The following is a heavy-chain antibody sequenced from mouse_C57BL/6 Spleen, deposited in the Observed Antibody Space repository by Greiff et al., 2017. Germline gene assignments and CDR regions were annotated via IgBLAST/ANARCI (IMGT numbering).Heavy chain of an antibody. CDR2: IDPEDGET. V-gene: IGHV14-2*01. D-gene: IGHD2-4*01. CDR1: GFNIKDYY. J-gene: IGHJ4*01. Sequence: VQLQQSGAELVKPGASVKLSCTASGFNIKDYYMHWVKQRTEQGLEWIGRIDPEDGETKYAPQFQGKATITADTSSNTAYLQLSSLTSEDTAVYYCARGLRRNYAMDYWGQGTSVTVSS. CDR3: ARGLRRNYAMDY.